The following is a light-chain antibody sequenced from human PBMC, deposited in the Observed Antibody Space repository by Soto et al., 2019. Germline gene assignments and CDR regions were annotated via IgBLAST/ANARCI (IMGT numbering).Light chain of an antibody. J-gene: IGLJ1*01. CDR2: EVS. Sequence: QSALTQPASVPGSPGQSITISCTGASSDFGAYDYVSWYQHHPGKAPKLMIFEVSHRASGVSTRFSGSKSGNTASLTISGLQAEDEADYYCISYTSNSLYVFGTGTKLTVL. CDR1: SSDFGAYDY. V-gene: IGLV2-14*01. CDR3: ISYTSNSLYV.